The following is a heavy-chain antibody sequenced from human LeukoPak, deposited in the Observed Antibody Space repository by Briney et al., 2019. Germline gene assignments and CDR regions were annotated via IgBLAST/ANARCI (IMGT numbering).Heavy chain of an antibody. Sequence: SVKVSCKASGGTFSSYAISWVRQAPGQGLEWMGGIIPIFGTANYAQKFQGRVTITADESTSTAYMELSSLRSEDTAVYYCARDFVSAATTNYYYYYMDVWGKGTTVTISS. D-gene: IGHD2-15*01. CDR3: ARDFVSAATTNYYYYYMDV. CDR2: IIPIFGTA. J-gene: IGHJ6*03. V-gene: IGHV1-69*13. CDR1: GGTFSSYA.